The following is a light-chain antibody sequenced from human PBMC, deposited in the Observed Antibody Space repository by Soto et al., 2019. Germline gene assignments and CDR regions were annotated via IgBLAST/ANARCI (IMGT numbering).Light chain of an antibody. CDR2: ATS. Sequence: EMVLTQSPGTLSLSPGERATLSCRASQSVGTNYSAWVQQKPGQAPILLLYATSIRATGIPDRLSGSESGKDFTLTITRREPEEFAVYYCQQYDSTPRTFGQGTRVEIK. V-gene: IGKV3-20*01. CDR3: QQYDSTPRT. J-gene: IGKJ1*01. CDR1: QSVGTNY.